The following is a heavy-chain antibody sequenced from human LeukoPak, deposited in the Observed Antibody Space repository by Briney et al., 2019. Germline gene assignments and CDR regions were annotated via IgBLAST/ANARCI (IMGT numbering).Heavy chain of an antibody. D-gene: IGHD3-10*01. CDR3: ARDGAVKRGSGSYLGDAFDI. J-gene: IGHJ3*02. CDR1: EFTFSSYW. V-gene: IGHV3-7*03. CDR2: IKQDGSEK. Sequence: PGGSLRLSCAASEFTFSSYWMSWVRQAPGKGLEWVANIKQDGSEKYYVDSVKGRFTISRDNAKNSLYLQMNSLRAEDTAVYYCARDGAVKRGSGSYLGDAFDIWGQGTMVTVSS.